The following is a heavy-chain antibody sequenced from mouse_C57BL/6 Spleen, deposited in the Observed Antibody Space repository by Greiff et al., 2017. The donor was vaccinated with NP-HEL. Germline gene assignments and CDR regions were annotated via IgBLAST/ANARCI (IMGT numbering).Heavy chain of an antibody. D-gene: IGHD2-5*01. CDR1: GYTFTDYY. J-gene: IGHJ2*01. CDR3: ARKRSNYDYYFDY. Sequence: QVQLQQSGAELVRPGASVKLSCKASGYTFTDYYINWVKQRPGQGLEWIARIYPGSGNTYYNEKFKGKATLTAEKSSSTAYMQLSSLTSEDSAVYFCARKRSNYDYYFDYWGQGTTLTVSS. V-gene: IGHV1-76*01. CDR2: IYPGSGNT.